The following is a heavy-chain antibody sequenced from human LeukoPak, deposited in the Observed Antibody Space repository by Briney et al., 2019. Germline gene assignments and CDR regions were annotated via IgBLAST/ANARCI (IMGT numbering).Heavy chain of an antibody. D-gene: IGHD3-22*01. CDR2: IYYSGSA. J-gene: IGHJ4*02. V-gene: IGHV4-39*07. CDR3: ARDPGGYYDNSGYYFFDY. Sequence: PSETLSLTCTVSGGSISRTYYWGWIRQAPGRGLEWIGRIYYSGSAYYNPSLKSRVTISVDTSKNQFSLKLSSVTAADTAVYYCARDPGGYYDNSGYYFFDYWGQGTLVTVSS. CDR1: GGSISRTYY.